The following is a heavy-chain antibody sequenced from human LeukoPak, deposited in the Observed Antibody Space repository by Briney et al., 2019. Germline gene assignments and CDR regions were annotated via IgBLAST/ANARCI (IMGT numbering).Heavy chain of an antibody. CDR2: IYYRGST. CDR1: GGSIGSYY. CDR3: AREGRTATYYYYMDV. D-gene: IGHD1-1*01. Sequence: SETLSLTCTVSGGSIGSYYWNWIRQSPGKGLEWIGYIYYRGSTGINPSLKSRVTISVDTSKNQFSLKLSSVTAADTAVYYCAREGRTATYYYYMDVWGKGTTVTVSS. J-gene: IGHJ6*03. V-gene: IGHV4-59*01.